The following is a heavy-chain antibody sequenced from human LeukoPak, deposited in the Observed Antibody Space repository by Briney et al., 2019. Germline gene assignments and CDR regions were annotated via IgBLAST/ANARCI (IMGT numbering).Heavy chain of an antibody. D-gene: IGHD6-13*01. Sequence: SVTVSCMASGGTFSSYAISWVRQAPGQGLEWMGGIIPMFGTANYAQKFQGRVTITADKSTSPAYMELSSLRSEDTAVYYCARGKERVVWQQRYYYYGMDVWGKGTTVTVSS. CDR2: IIPMFGTA. CDR3: ARGKERVVWQQRYYYYGMDV. V-gene: IGHV1-69*06. CDR1: GGTFSSYA. J-gene: IGHJ6*04.